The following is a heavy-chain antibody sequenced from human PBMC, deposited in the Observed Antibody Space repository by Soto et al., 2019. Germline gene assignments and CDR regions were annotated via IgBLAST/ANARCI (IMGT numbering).Heavy chain of an antibody. V-gene: IGHV1-18*01. J-gene: IGHJ6*02. Sequence: GASVKVSCKASGYTFTSHGITWVRQAPGQGLEWMGWTSTYNGNTNYAQKLQGRVTLTTDTSTSTAYMELRSLRSDDAAVYYCARGASCTSTSCYDYFHYGMDVWGQGTTVTV. D-gene: IGHD2-2*01. CDR2: TSTYNGNT. CDR3: ARGASCTSTSCYDYFHYGMDV. CDR1: GYTFTSHG.